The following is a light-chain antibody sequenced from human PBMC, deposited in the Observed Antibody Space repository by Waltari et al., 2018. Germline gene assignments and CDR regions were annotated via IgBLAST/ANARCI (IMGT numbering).Light chain of an antibody. CDR1: SSGFGSYNF. V-gene: IGLV2-23*02. Sequence: QSALTQPASVSGSPGQSITITCTGTSSGFGSYNFVSLYQHYPGKAPQVMIYEVDKRPSGVSARFSGSRSGNTASLTISGLHTEDEADYYCCSNVGNNIWMFGGGTKVTVL. J-gene: IGLJ3*02. CDR3: CSNVGNNIWM. CDR2: EVD.